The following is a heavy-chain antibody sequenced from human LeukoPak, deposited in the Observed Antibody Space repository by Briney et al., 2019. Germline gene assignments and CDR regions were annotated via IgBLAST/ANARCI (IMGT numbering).Heavy chain of an antibody. CDR2: IYYSGST. CDR3: ARAGDYYDSSGYPGNFQH. Sequence: SETLSLTCTVSGGSISSGGYYWSWIRQHPGKGLEWIGYIYYSGSTYYNPSLKSRVTISVVTSKNQFSLKLSSVTAADTAVYYCARAGDYYDSSGYPGNFQHWGQGTLVTVSS. J-gene: IGHJ1*01. V-gene: IGHV4-31*03. D-gene: IGHD3-22*01. CDR1: GGSISSGGYY.